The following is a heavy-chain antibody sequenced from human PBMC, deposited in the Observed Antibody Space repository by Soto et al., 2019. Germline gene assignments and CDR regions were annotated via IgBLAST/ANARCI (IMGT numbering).Heavy chain of an antibody. D-gene: IGHD4-4*01. CDR3: ALRYSNYLYYYYYGMDV. J-gene: IGHJ6*02. CDR1: GGSIGGGGGY. CDR2: IYYSGST. Sequence: TLCLTCSVSGGSIGGGGGYWSWIRQHPGKGLEWIGYIYYSGSTYYNPSLKSRVTISVDTSKNQFSLKLSSVTAADTAVYYCALRYSNYLYYYYYGMDVWGQGTTVTVSS. V-gene: IGHV4-31*03.